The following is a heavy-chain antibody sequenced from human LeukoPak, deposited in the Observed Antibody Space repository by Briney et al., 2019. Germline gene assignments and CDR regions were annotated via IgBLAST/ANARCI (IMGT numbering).Heavy chain of an antibody. V-gene: IGHV4-39*07. J-gene: IGHJ4*02. Sequence: PSETLSLTCTVSGGSISSSSYYWSWIRQPPGKGLEWIGEINHSGSTNYNPSLKSRVTISVDTSKNQFSLKLSSVTAADTAVYYCASDVPRSSGWYRSVRGPYWGQGTLVTVSS. CDR1: GGSISSSSYY. D-gene: IGHD6-19*01. CDR2: INHSGST. CDR3: ASDVPRSSGWYRSVRGPY.